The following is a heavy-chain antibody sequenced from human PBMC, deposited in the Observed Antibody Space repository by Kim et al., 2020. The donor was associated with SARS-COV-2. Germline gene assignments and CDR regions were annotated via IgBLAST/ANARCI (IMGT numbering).Heavy chain of an antibody. CDR3: ARGPPNIGCFDY. V-gene: IGHV1-69*13. Sequence: SVKVSCKASGGTFSSYAISWVRQAPGQGLEWMGGIIPIFGTANYAQKFQGRVTITADESTSTAYMELSSLRSEDTAVYYCARGPPNIGCFDYWGQGTLVTVSS. D-gene: IGHD5-12*01. CDR2: IIPIFGTA. CDR1: GGTFSSYA. J-gene: IGHJ4*02.